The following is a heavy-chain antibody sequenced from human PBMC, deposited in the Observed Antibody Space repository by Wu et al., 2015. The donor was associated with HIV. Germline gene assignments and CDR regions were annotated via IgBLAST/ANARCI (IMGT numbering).Heavy chain of an antibody. Sequence: QVQLVQSGAEVKKPGASVKVSCKASGYTFTSYGISWVRQAPGQGLEWMGWISAYNGNTNYAQKLQGRVTMTTDTSTSTAYMELRSLRSDDTAVYYCARAPLVNSLNTMVRGVIWGNDYYYYGMDVWGQGTTVTVSS. CDR2: ISAYNGNT. CDR1: GYTFTSYG. D-gene: IGHD3-10*01. CDR3: ARAPLVNSLNTMVRGVIWGNDYYYYGMDV. V-gene: IGHV1-18*01. J-gene: IGHJ6*02.